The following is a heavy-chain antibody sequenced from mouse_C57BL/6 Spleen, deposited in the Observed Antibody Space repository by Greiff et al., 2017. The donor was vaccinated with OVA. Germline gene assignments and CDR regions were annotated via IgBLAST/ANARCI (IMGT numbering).Heavy chain of an antibody. CDR3: ARMSVEVAPYFDY. D-gene: IGHD1-1*01. Sequence: QVSLQQGGVELVMPGYSVKLSCKASGYTFTSYWMHWVKQRPGQGLEWIGEIDPSDSYTNYNQKFKGKSTLTVDKSSSTAYMQLSSLTSEDSAVYYCARMSVEVAPYFDYWGQGTTLTVSS. CDR2: IDPSDSYT. V-gene: IGHV1-69*01. J-gene: IGHJ2*01. CDR1: GYTFTSYW.